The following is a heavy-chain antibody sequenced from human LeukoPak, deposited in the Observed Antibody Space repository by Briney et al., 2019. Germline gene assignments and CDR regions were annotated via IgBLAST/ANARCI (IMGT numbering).Heavy chain of an antibody. CDR1: AFTFSSYL. CDR3: ARGKTESSYGPAYFDY. J-gene: IGHJ4*02. D-gene: IGHD5-18*01. CDR2: IGGDSGNT. Sequence: PGGSLRLSCAASAFTFSSYLMSWVRQAPGKGLEWVSAIGGDSGNTYYADSVKGRFTISRDNAVNTLYLQMNSLRAEDTAVYYCARGKTESSYGPAYFDYWGQGALVTVSS. V-gene: IGHV3-23*01.